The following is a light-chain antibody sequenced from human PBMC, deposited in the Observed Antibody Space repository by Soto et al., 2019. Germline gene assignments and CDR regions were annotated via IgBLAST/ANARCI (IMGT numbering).Light chain of an antibody. CDR1: SSDVGSYNY. Sequence: QSVLTQPASVSGSPGQSITISCTGTSSDVGSYNYVSWYQQHPGKAPKLMIYDVTTRPSGVSNRFSGSKSGNTASLTISGLQAEDEADYYCNSYTSSSTLVFGGGTKLTVL. CDR2: DVT. J-gene: IGLJ2*01. CDR3: NSYTSSSTLV. V-gene: IGLV2-14*03.